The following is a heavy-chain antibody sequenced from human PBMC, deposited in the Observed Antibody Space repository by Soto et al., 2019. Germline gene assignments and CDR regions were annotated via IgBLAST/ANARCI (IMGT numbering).Heavy chain of an antibody. CDR2: ISGSGGST. J-gene: IGHJ4*02. V-gene: IGHV3-23*01. CDR3: AKHRVGYGSGSYFDY. CDR1: GFTFSSYA. D-gene: IGHD3-10*01. Sequence: GGSLRLSCAASGFTFSSYAMSWVRQAPGKGLEWVSAISGSGGSTYYADSVKGRFTISRDNSKNTLYLQMNSLRAEDTAVYYCAKHRVGYGSGSYFDYWGQGTLVTVSS.